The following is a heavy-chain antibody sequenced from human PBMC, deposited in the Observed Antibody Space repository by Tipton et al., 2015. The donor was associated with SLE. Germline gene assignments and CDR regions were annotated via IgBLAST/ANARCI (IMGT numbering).Heavy chain of an antibody. Sequence: TLSLTCTVSGGSISSGDYYWSWIRQPPGKGLEWIGYIYYSGSTYYNPSLKSRVTISVDTSKNQFSLKLSSVTATDTAVYYCASTPMVRGVTPWYWGQGTLVTVSS. CDR2: IYYSGST. CDR3: ASTPMVRGVTPWY. D-gene: IGHD3-10*01. CDR1: GGSISSGDYY. V-gene: IGHV4-30-4*01. J-gene: IGHJ4*02.